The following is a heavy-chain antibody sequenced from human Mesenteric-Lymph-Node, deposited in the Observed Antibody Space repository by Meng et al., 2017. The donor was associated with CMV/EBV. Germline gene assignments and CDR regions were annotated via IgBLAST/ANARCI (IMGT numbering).Heavy chain of an antibody. CDR3: ARGSSTLNGLDV. D-gene: IGHD4-11*01. J-gene: IGHJ6*02. V-gene: IGHV3-21*01. CDR2: ISESSSYI. CDR1: GFTFSRNG. Sequence: GESLKISCAASGFTFSRNGVNWVRQAPGKGLEWVSSISESSSYIYYADSVKGRFTVSRDNAKNSLYLQMNSLRAEDTAVYYCARGSSTLNGLDVWGQGTTVTVSS.